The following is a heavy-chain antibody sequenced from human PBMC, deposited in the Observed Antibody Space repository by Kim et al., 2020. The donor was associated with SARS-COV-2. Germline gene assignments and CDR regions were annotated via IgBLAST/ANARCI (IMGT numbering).Heavy chain of an antibody. Sequence: SGPTLVNPTQTLTLTCTFSGFSLRTSGVGVGWIRQPPGKALEWLALIYWDDDKHYSPSLRSRLTITKDTSKNQVVLTMTNMDPVDTATYYCAHRPSATTFDYWGQGTLVTVSS. CDR3: AHRPSATTFDY. V-gene: IGHV2-5*02. D-gene: IGHD6-25*01. J-gene: IGHJ4*02. CDR1: GFSLRTSGVG. CDR2: IYWDDDK.